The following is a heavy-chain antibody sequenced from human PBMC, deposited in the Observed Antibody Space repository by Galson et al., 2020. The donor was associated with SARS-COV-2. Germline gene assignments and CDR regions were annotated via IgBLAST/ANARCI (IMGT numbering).Heavy chain of an antibody. CDR2: ISSSGSTI. CDR3: ARERDQEGGAAHSKRYYYGMDV. Sequence: GGSLRLSCAASGFTFSDYYMSWIRQAPGKGLEWVSYISSSGSTIYYADSVKGRFTIPRDNAKNSLYLQMNSLRAEDTAVYYCARERDQEGGAAHSKRYYYGMDVWGQGTTVTVS. CDR1: GFTFSDYY. J-gene: IGHJ6*02. D-gene: IGHD2-2*01. V-gene: IGHV3-11*01.